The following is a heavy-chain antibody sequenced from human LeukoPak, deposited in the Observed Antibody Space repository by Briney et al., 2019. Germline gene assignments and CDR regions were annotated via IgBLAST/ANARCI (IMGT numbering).Heavy chain of an antibody. CDR1: GFAFSSYG. V-gene: IGHV3-33*01. D-gene: IGHD5-12*01. J-gene: IGHJ4*02. CDR2: IWYDGSNK. Sequence: GKSLRLSCAASGFAFSSYGMHWVRQAPGKGLEWVAVIWYDGSNKYYADSVKGRFTISRDNDKNSLYLQMNSLRAEDTAVYYCARGSSGYEYPDYWGQGTLVTVSS. CDR3: ARGSSGYEYPDY.